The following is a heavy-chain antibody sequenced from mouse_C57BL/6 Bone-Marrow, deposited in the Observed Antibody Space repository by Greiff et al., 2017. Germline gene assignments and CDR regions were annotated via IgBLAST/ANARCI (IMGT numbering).Heavy chain of an antibody. V-gene: IGHV1-69*01. CDR2: IDPSDSST. J-gene: IGHJ4*01. D-gene: IGHD1-1*01. CDR3: AIAFYYIGRSWDMDD. CDR1: GYTFTSYW. Sequence: QVQLQQPGAELVMPGASVTLSCKASGYTFTSYWMHWVKQRPGRGLEWIGEIDPSDSSTNYNQKFKSKSTLTVDKSSSAAYMQLSILTSEDSAVYYGAIAFYYIGRSWDMDDWGKGTSVTVSS.